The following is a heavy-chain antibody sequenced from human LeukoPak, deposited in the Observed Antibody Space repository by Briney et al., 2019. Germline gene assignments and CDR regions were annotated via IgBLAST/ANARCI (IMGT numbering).Heavy chain of an antibody. CDR3: ARLTYYYDSSGYNEKNDY. J-gene: IGHJ4*02. D-gene: IGHD3-22*01. CDR2: IIPIFGTA. CDR1: GGTFSSYA. V-gene: IGHV1-69*13. Sequence: SVKVSCKASGGTFSSYAISWVRQAPGQGLEWMGGIIPIFGTANYAQKFQGRVTITADESTSTAYMELSSLRSEDTAVYYCARLTYYYDSSGYNEKNDYWGQGTLVTVSP.